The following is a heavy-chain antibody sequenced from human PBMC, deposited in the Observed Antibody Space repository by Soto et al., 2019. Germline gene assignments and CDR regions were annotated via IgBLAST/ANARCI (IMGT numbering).Heavy chain of an antibody. CDR2: IWYDGSNK. CDR3: AGETSGSRHFDY. CDR1: GFTFSSYG. V-gene: IGHV3-33*01. D-gene: IGHD1-26*01. J-gene: IGHJ4*02. Sequence: GGSLRLSCAASGFTFSSYGMHWVRQAPGKGLEWVAVIWYDGSNKYYADSVKGRFTISRDNSKNTLYLQMNSLRAEDTAVYYCAGETSGSRHFDYWGQGTLVTVSS.